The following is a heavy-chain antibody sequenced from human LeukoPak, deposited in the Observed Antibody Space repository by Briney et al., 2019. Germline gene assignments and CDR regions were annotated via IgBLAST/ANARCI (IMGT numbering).Heavy chain of an antibody. CDR1: GGSISSVEYQ. CDR2: IYYSGSA. V-gene: IGHV4-30-4*08. CDR3: ARAGPAYYGDYFDY. D-gene: IGHD4-17*01. J-gene: IGHJ4*02. Sequence: SETLSLTCTVSGGSISSVEYQWSWIRQPPGKGLEWIGYIYYSGSAYYNPSLKSRLTISADTSKNQFSLKLSSVTAADTAVYYCARAGPAYYGDYFDYWGQGTLVTVSS.